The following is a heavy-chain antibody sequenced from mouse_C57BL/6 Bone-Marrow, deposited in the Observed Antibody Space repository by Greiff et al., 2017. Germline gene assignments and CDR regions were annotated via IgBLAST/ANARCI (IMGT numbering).Heavy chain of an antibody. CDR2: IYPRGGST. J-gene: IGHJ1*03. CDR1: GYTFTSYD. D-gene: IGHD1-1*01. Sequence: VQLQQPGPELVKPGASVKLSCKASGYTFTSYDINWVKQRPGQGLEWIGGIYPRGGSTKYNEKFKGKATLTVDTSSSTAYMELHSLTSEDSAVYFCARDYGSSYWYFDVWGTGTTVTVSS. CDR3: ARDYGSSYWYFDV. V-gene: IGHV1-85*01.